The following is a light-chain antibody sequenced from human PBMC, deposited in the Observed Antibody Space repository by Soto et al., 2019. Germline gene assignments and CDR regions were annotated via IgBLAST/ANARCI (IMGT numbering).Light chain of an antibody. CDR2: GVS. CDR1: QSVTSSY. CDR3: QQYGDSPLT. J-gene: IGKJ4*01. V-gene: IGKV3-20*01. Sequence: EIVWTQSPGTVSLSPGERATLSCRASQSVTSSYLAWYQQRPGQAPRLLIYGVSSRATGIPDRFSGSGAGTDFTLTISRLVPEDFAVYYCQQYGDSPLTFGGGTKVDIK.